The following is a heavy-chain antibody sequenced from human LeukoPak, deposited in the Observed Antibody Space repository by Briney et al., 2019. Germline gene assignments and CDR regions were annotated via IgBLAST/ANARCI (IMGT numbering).Heavy chain of an antibody. J-gene: IGHJ3*02. CDR3: AKGRGYCRGASCAGTAFDI. V-gene: IGHV3-23*01. D-gene: IGHD2-15*01. CDR2: ISGSGTGT. CDR1: GFTFSTYA. Sequence: GGSLRLSSASSGFTFSTYAMNWVRQAPGKGLEWVSVISGSGTGTYYADSVKGRFTISRDNSHNTLHLRMNSLRAEDTALYSCAKGRGYCRGASCAGTAFDIWGQGTMVTVSS.